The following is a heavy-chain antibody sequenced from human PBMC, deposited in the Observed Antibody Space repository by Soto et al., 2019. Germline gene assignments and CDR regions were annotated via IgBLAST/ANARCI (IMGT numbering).Heavy chain of an antibody. V-gene: IGHV4-39*01. J-gene: IGHJ6*02. CDR1: GGSISSSSYY. D-gene: IGHD6-13*01. CDR3: ARLFSSAGGSSWYHYYYGMDV. CDR2: IYYSGST. Sequence: SETLSLTCTVSGGSISSSSYYWGWIRQPPGKGLEWIGSIYYSGSTYYNPSLKSRVTISVDTSKNQFSLKLSSVTAADTAVYYCARLFSSAGGSSWYHYYYGMDVWGQGTTVTVSS.